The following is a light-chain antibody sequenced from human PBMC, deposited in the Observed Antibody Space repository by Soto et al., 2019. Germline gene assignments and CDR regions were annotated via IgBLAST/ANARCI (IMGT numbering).Light chain of an antibody. Sequence: DIQMTQSPSTLSASVGDRVVITCRASQNINKWLAWYQQKPGKAPKFLIYDASTLETGVPSRFSGSGSGTEFTLTISSLQPDDFAVYYCQQYNNWPRKFGQGTK. CDR3: QQYNNWPRK. CDR1: QNINKW. J-gene: IGKJ1*01. CDR2: DAS. V-gene: IGKV1-5*01.